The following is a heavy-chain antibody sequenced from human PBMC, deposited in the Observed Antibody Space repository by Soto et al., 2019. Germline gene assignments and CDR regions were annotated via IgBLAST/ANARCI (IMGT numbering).Heavy chain of an antibody. D-gene: IGHD2-21*02. J-gene: IGHJ4*02. CDR1: GYTLTSYA. Sequence: ASVKVSCKASGYTLTSYAGHWVRQAPGQRLEWMGWINAGNGNTKYSQKFQGRVTITRDTSASTAYMELSSLRSEDTAVYYCARSIVVVTALDYWGQGTLLTVSS. CDR2: INAGNGNT. V-gene: IGHV1-3*01. CDR3: ARSIVVVTALDY.